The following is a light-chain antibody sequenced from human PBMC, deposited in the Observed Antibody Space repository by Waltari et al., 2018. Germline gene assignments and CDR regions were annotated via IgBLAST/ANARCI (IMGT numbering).Light chain of an antibody. CDR1: QSVSSNY. Sequence: IVLTQSPATLSASPGERATLSCRASQSVSSNYLAWYQQRPGQAPRLLIYGGSSRATGIPDRFSGSGSGTDFTLTISRLEPEDFVVYYCQQFGRSPPTFGGGTKVDIK. CDR2: GGS. V-gene: IGKV3-20*01. J-gene: IGKJ4*01. CDR3: QQFGRSPPT.